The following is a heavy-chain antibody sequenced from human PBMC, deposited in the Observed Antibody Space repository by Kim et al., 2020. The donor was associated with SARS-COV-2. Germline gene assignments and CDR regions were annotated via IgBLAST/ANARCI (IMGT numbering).Heavy chain of an antibody. J-gene: IGHJ4*02. CDR2: MNPNSGNT. CDR1: GYTFTSYD. V-gene: IGHV1-8*01. CDR3: ARASSGYSSFDY. D-gene: IGHD3-22*01. Sequence: ASVKVSCKASGYTFTSYDINWVRQATGQGLEWMGWMNPNSGNTGYAQKFQGRVTMTRNTSISTAYMELSSLRSEDTAVYYCARASSGYSSFDYWGQGTLVTVSS.